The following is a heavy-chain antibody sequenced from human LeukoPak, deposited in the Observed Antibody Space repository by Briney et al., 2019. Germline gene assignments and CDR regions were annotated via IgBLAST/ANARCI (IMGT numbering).Heavy chain of an antibody. CDR2: IGSDGKT. J-gene: IGHJ4*02. CDR3: AKGATGYLPGY. Sequence: PGGSLRLSCEASGFTFSAYAMTWVRQAPGKGLEWVSSIGSDGKTHYSESVKGRFAISRDNSKNTLYLQMDSLRAEDTAVYYCAKGATGYLPGYWGQGTLVTVSS. CDR1: GFTFSAYA. V-gene: IGHV3-23*01. D-gene: IGHD3-9*01.